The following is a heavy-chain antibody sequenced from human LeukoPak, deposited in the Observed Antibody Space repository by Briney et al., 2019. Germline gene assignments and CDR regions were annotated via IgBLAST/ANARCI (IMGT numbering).Heavy chain of an antibody. Sequence: PGGSLRLSCEASGFTFSAYAMTWVRQAPGEGLEWVSYISTSSSTIYYADSVKGRFTISRDNAKNSLYLQMNSLRDEDTAVYYCTRDRLKFDYWGQGTLVTVSS. J-gene: IGHJ4*02. V-gene: IGHV3-48*02. CDR1: GFTFSAYA. CDR2: ISTSSSTI. D-gene: IGHD2-21*02. CDR3: TRDRLKFDY.